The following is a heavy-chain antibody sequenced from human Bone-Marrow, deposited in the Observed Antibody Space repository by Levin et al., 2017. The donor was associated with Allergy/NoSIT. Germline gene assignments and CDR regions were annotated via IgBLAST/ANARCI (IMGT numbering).Heavy chain of an antibody. D-gene: IGHD1-26*01. V-gene: IGHV4-34*01. CDR1: GGSFSGYY. Sequence: SSETLSLTCAVYGGSFSGYYRSWIRQPPGKGLEWIGEINHSGSTNYNPSLKSRVTISVDTSKNQFSLKLSSVTAADTAVYYCARGQEGVSRSAGFDPWGQGTLVTVSS. CDR3: ARGQEGVSRSAGFDP. CDR2: INHSGST. J-gene: IGHJ5*02.